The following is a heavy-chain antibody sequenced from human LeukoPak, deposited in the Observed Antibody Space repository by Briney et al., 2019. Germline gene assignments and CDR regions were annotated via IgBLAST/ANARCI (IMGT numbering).Heavy chain of an antibody. CDR3: ARGPPESDYVWFDP. CDR1: GGTFSSYA. CDR2: IIPIFGTA. Sequence: SVKVSCKASGGTFSSYAISWVRQAPGQGLGWMGGIIPIFGTANYAQKFQGRVTITADESTSTAYMELSSLRSEDTAVYYCARGPPESDYVWFDPWGQGTLVTVSS. V-gene: IGHV1-69*01. D-gene: IGHD4-17*01. J-gene: IGHJ5*02.